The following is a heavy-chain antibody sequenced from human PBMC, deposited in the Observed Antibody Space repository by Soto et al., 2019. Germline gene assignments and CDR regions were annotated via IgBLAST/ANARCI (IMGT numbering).Heavy chain of an antibody. CDR1: GFTFSSYG. CDR2: ISYDGSNK. V-gene: IGHV3-30*18. Sequence: GGSLRLSCAASGFTFSSYGMHWVRQAPGKGLEWVAVISYDGSNKYYADSVKGRFTISRENSKNTLYLQMNSLRAEDTAVYYCAKAGGRAVAGRPPMNWFDPWGQGTLVTVSS. D-gene: IGHD6-19*01. J-gene: IGHJ5*02. CDR3: AKAGGRAVAGRPPMNWFDP.